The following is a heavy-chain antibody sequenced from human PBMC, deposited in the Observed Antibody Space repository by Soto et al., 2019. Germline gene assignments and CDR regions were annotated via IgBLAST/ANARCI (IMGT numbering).Heavy chain of an antibody. CDR2: VYHTGNT. CDR3: AREQYNWKL. CDR1: GVSITGYY. Sequence: SETLSLTCSVSGVSITGYYWTWIRHSPGKGLEWIGYVYHTGNTYYNPSLKSRVTISLDTSKNQVSLRLRSVTAADTAVYYCAREQYNWKLWGQGTLVTVSS. V-gene: IGHV4-59*01. D-gene: IGHD1-20*01. J-gene: IGHJ4*02.